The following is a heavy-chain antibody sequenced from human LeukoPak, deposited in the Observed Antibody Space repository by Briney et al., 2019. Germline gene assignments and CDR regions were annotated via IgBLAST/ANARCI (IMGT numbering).Heavy chain of an antibody. Sequence: PETLSLTCTVSGGSISSYYWSWIRQPPGKGLEWIGYIYYSGSTNYNPSLKSRVTISVDTSKNQFSLKLSSVTAADTAVYYCARAGCGGDCFSDYYYYYGMDVWGQGTTVTVSS. CDR3: ARAGCGGDCFSDYYYYYGMDV. J-gene: IGHJ6*02. CDR1: GGSISSYY. CDR2: IYYSGST. D-gene: IGHD2-21*02. V-gene: IGHV4-59*01.